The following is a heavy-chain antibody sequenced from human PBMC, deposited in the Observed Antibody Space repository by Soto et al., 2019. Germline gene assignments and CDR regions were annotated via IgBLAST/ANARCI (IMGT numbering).Heavy chain of an antibody. CDR2: ISYDGTNK. CDR1: GFTFSSYA. J-gene: IGHJ4*02. Sequence: QVQLVESGGGVVQPGRSLRLSCAASGFTFSSYAMHWVHQAPGKGLEWVAAISYDGTNKYYADSVKGRFTISRDNSKNTLYLQMNSLRAEDAAVYYCARDGYSSGWYAGDWGQGTLVTVSS. D-gene: IGHD6-19*01. CDR3: ARDGYSSGWYAGD. V-gene: IGHV3-30*04.